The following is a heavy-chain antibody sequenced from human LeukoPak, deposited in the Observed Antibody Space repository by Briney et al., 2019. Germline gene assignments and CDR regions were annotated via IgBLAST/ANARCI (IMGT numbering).Heavy chain of an antibody. Sequence: GGSLRLSCAASGFTFSSYSMNWVRQAPGKGLEWVSSISSSSSYIYYADSVKGRFTISRDNAKNSLYLQMNSLRAEDTAMYYCASGGDSSRKYYFDDWGQGTLVTVSS. CDR1: GFTFSSYS. CDR2: ISSSSSYI. J-gene: IGHJ4*02. CDR3: ASGGDSSRKYYFDD. D-gene: IGHD6-13*01. V-gene: IGHV3-21*04.